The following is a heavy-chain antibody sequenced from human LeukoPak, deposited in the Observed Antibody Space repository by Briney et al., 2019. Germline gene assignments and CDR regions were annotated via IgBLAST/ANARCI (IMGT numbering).Heavy chain of an antibody. Sequence: GGSLRLSCAASGFTFSSYAITWVRQAPGKGLEWVSVIYSGGSTYYADSVKGRFTISRDNSKDTLYLQMNSLRAEDTAVYYCASSTTVTVYYYGMDVWGQGTTVTVSS. CDR3: ASSTTVTVYYYGMDV. D-gene: IGHD4-17*01. V-gene: IGHV3-53*01. CDR2: IYSGGST. CDR1: GFTFSSYA. J-gene: IGHJ6*02.